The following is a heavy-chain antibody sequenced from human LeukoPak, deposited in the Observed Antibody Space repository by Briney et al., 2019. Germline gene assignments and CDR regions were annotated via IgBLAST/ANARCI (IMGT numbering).Heavy chain of an antibody. D-gene: IGHD2-2*02. CDR3: ARASLGYCSSTSCYTSEDY. CDR1: GFTFSDYY. CDR2: ISSSGSTI. V-gene: IGHV3-11*04. J-gene: IGHJ4*02. Sequence: GGSLRFSCAASGFTFSDYYMSWIRQAPAKGLEWVSYISSSGSTIYYADSVKGRFTISRDNAKNSLYLQMNSLRAEDTAVYYCARASLGYCSSTSCYTSEDYWGQGTLVTVSS.